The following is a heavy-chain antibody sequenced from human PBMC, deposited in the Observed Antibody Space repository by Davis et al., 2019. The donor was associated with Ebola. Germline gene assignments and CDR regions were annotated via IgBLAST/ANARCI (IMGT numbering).Heavy chain of an antibody. Sequence: SVKVSCKASGGTFSSYVISWVRQAPGQGLEWMGGVIPLFGTTTYAQKFQGRVTISADESTSTGYMELSSLTSEDTAVYYCASFARERLGTIFDYWGQGTLVTVSS. D-gene: IGHD3-3*01. J-gene: IGHJ4*02. V-gene: IGHV1-69*13. CDR2: VIPLFGTT. CDR3: ASFARERLGTIFDY. CDR1: GGTFSSYV.